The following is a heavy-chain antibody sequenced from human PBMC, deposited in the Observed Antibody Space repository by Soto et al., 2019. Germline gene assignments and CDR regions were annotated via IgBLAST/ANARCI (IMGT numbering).Heavy chain of an antibody. CDR3: AKDLHPVVVPAVPGFDP. D-gene: IGHD2-2*01. CDR1: GFTFSSYA. CDR2: ISGSGGST. J-gene: IGHJ5*02. V-gene: IGHV3-23*01. Sequence: GGSLRLSCAASGFTFSSYAMSWVRQAPGKGLEWVSAISGSGGSTYYADSVKGRFTISRDNSKNTLYLQMNSLRAEDTAVYYCAKDLHPVVVPAVPGFDPWGQGTLVTVSS.